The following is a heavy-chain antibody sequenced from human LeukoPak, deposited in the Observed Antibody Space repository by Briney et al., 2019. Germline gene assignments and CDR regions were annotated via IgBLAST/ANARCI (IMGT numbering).Heavy chain of an antibody. Sequence: SETLSLTCAVYGGSFSGYYWSWIRQPPGKGLEWIGEINHSGSTNYNPSLKSRVTISVDTSKNQFSLKVNSVTAADTAVYYCARGYYGSGSYLGFDYWGQGTLVTVSS. J-gene: IGHJ4*02. D-gene: IGHD3-10*01. CDR3: ARGYYGSGSYLGFDY. CDR2: INHSGST. V-gene: IGHV4-34*01. CDR1: GGSFSGYY.